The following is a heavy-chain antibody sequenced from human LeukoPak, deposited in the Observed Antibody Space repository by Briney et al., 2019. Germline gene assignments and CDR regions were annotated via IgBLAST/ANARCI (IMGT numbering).Heavy chain of an antibody. J-gene: IGHJ4*02. Sequence: GGSLRLSCAASGFTFSNYGMSWVRQAPGKGLEWVSAISDDGRSTYYADSVKGRFTISKDNSKKTLSLQMNNLRAEDTAVYYCAKRVPYSSSSVYFDYWGQGTLVAVSS. CDR3: AKRVPYSSSSVYFDY. CDR1: GFTFSNYG. D-gene: IGHD6-6*01. V-gene: IGHV3-23*01. CDR2: ISDDGRST.